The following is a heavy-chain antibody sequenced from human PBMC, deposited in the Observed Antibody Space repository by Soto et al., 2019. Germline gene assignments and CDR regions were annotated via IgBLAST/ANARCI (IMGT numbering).Heavy chain of an antibody. V-gene: IGHV1-69*13. CDR3: ARLPVTTVTIPRAYYYGMDV. Sequence: GASVKVSCKASGGTFSSYAISWVRQAPGQGLEWMGGIIPIFGTANYAQKFQGRVTITADESTSTAYMELSSLRSEDTAVYYCARLPVTTVTIPRAYYYGMDVWGQGTTVTVSS. D-gene: IGHD4-4*01. CDR1: GGTFSSYA. CDR2: IIPIFGTA. J-gene: IGHJ6*02.